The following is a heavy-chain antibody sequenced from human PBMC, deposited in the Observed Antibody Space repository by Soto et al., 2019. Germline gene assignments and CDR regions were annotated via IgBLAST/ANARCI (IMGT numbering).Heavy chain of an antibody. CDR2: FYYSGYT. V-gene: IGHV4-61*01. Sequence: QAQLQESGPGLVKPSETLSLTCTVSGDSVSSASYYWSWIRQPPGKGLEWIGYFYYSGYTNYNPSLKSRVIMTLDTSKSQFSLKLNSVTAADTAVYYCARRNNVNYVNYFDYWGQGILVTVSS. CDR3: ARRNNVNYVNYFDY. J-gene: IGHJ4*02. CDR1: GDSVSSASYY. D-gene: IGHD1-7*01.